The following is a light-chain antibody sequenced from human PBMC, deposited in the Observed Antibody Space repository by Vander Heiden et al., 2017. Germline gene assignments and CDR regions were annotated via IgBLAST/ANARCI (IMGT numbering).Light chain of an antibody. CDR2: DVS. CDR1: SGDVGSDKD. Sequence: HSAPTQPCSVLGSPGQSVTVSGTGTSGDVGSDKDDSGNQQHPGKVPKLVIYDVSKRPSGVPDRFAGSKSGNTATLTISGLQAEDEADYYGCSYAGSYTWVFGGGTKLTVL. CDR3: CSYAGSYTWV. J-gene: IGLJ3*02. V-gene: IGLV2-11*01.